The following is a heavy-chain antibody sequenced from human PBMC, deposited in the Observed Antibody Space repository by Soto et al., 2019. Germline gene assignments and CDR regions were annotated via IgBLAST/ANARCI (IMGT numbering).Heavy chain of an antibody. CDR3: AGYSNSWSKYVKH. Sequence: KPSETLSLTCAVYGGSFSGYCWSWIRQTPGERLEWVGDICHGGGANYNPSLKSRVSFSMDPSKNQFSLKLNSVMAADTAVYYCAGYSNSWSKYVKHWGRGSLVTVSS. CDR2: ICHGGGA. V-gene: IGHV4-34*01. J-gene: IGHJ1*01. CDR1: GGSFSGYC. D-gene: IGHD6-13*01.